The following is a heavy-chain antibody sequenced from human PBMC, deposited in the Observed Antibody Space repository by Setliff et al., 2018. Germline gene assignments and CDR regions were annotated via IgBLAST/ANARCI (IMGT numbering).Heavy chain of an antibody. CDR3: TRHEDRNKCTSSSCYRENDAFDV. CDR2: IYPGDSDT. J-gene: IGHJ3*01. Sequence: GESLKLSCKASGYIFTNYWIGWVRQMPGKGREWMGVIYPGDSDTRYSPSFQGQVTISADKSINTAYLQWSSLKASDTAIYYCTRHEDRNKCTSSSCYRENDAFDVWGQGAMVTVSS. CDR1: GYIFTNYW. V-gene: IGHV5-51*01. D-gene: IGHD2-2*01.